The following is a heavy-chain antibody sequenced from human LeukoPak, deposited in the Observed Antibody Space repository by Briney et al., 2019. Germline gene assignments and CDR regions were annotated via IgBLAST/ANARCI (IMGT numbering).Heavy chain of an antibody. D-gene: IGHD6-13*01. CDR2: FDPEDGET. CDR3: ATSNGYSSSFSAEYFQH. V-gene: IGHV1-24*01. Sequence: GASVKVSCKVSGYTLTELSMHWVRQAPGKGLEWMGGFDPEDGETIYAQKFQGRVTMTEDTSTDTAYMELSSLRSEDTAVYYCATSNGYSSSFSAEYFQHWGQGTLVTVSS. CDR1: GYTLTELS. J-gene: IGHJ1*01.